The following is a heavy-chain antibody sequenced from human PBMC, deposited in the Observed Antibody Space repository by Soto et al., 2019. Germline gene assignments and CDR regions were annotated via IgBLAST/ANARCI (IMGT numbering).Heavy chain of an antibody. J-gene: IGHJ6*02. V-gene: IGHV1-3*05. Sequence: QVQLVQSGAEEKKPGASVKVSCKASGYTLTSHDMHWVRQAPGQRLEWMGWINAGNDNTQYSQKFQGRVTITRDTSASTVYMELSGLRSEDTAGHYCARYNWDAHSYGGMDVWGQGTTVTVSS. CDR3: ARYNWDAHSYGGMDV. D-gene: IGHD1-1*01. CDR2: INAGNDNT. CDR1: GYTLTSHD.